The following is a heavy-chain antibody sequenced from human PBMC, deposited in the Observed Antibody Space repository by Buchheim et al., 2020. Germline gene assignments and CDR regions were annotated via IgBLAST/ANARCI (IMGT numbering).Heavy chain of an antibody. Sequence: EVQLLESGGGLAQPGGSLRLSCAASGFTFGTYAMNWVRQAPGKGLEWVANIKQDESEKYYVDSVKGRFIISRDNAKKSLYLQMNSLRAEDTAVYYCAREGMGATDDYWGQGTL. D-gene: IGHD1-26*01. J-gene: IGHJ4*02. V-gene: IGHV3-7*01. CDR2: IKQDESEK. CDR3: AREGMGATDDY. CDR1: GFTFGTYA.